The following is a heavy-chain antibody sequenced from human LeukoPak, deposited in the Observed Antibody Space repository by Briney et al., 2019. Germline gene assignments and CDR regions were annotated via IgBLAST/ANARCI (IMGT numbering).Heavy chain of an antibody. J-gene: IGHJ4*02. Sequence: GGSLRLSCAASGFTLRSYGMSWVRQAPGKGLEWVSAITSGGSTYYADSVKGRFTISRDNVKNSLYLQMNSLRAEDTAVYYCARDSLGYYSPDYWGQGTLVTVSS. CDR2: ITSGGST. CDR3: ARDSLGYYSPDY. V-gene: IGHV3-23*01. CDR1: GFTLRSYG. D-gene: IGHD3-3*01.